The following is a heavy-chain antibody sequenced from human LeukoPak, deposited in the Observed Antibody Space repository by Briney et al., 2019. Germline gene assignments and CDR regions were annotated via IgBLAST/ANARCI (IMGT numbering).Heavy chain of an antibody. Sequence: GGSLRLSCAASGFTVSNSDIHWVRQSTGGGLEWVSTIGVAGDTYYSASVKGRFTISRDNARNSLYLQMFSLKAEDTAVYYCARGPTHLYYGMDVWGPGTTVTVSS. CDR3: ARGPTHLYYGMDV. J-gene: IGHJ6*02. CDR1: GFTVSNSD. D-gene: IGHD1-1*01. V-gene: IGHV3-13*01. CDR2: IGVAGDT.